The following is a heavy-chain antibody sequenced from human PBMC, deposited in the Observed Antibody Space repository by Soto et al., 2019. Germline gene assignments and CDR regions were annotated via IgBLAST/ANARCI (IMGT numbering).Heavy chain of an antibody. Sequence: QVQLVESGGGVVQPGRSLRLSCAAAGFTFSTYGMNWVRQAPGKGPEWVAIISSDGSETHYADSVKGRFTISRDNSRSTLYLQMNSLRAEDTAVYYCARDRGGGGQGVGGAYYYGMDVWGQGTTVTVSS. D-gene: IGHD1-26*01. CDR2: ISSDGSET. J-gene: IGHJ6*02. CDR1: GFTFSTYG. V-gene: IGHV3-30*03. CDR3: ARDRGGGGQGVGGAYYYGMDV.